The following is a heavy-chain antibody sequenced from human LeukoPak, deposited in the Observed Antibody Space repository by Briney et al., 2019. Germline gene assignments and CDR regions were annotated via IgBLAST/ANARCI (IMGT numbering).Heavy chain of an antibody. Sequence: ASVKVSCKASGYTFTSHAMNWVRQAPGQGLEWMGWINPNSGGTNYAQKFQGRVTMTRDTSISTAYMELSRLRSDDTAVYYCAREAIRGGATFDYWGQGTLVTVSS. J-gene: IGHJ4*02. CDR2: INPNSGGT. CDR1: GYTFTSHA. V-gene: IGHV1-2*02. D-gene: IGHD1-26*01. CDR3: AREAIRGGATFDY.